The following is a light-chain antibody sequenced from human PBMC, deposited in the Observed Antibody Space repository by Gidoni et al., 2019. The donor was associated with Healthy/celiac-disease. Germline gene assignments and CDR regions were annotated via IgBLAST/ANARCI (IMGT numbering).Light chain of an antibody. Sequence: EIVLTQSPATLSLSPGERATLSCRASQSVSSYLAWYQQKPGPAPRLLIYDASNRATGIPARFSGSGSGTDFTLTISSLEPEDFAVYYCQQRSNWPRTFXGXTKVEIK. CDR3: QQRSNWPRT. CDR1: QSVSSY. V-gene: IGKV3-11*01. J-gene: IGKJ4*01. CDR2: DAS.